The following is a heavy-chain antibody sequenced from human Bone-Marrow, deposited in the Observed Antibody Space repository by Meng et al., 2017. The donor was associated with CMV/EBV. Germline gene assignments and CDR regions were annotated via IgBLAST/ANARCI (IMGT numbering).Heavy chain of an antibody. D-gene: IGHD6-19*01. CDR3: ARDTGYSSGWGPFDY. Sequence: VSGFTVSSNYMSWVRQATGKGLEWVSIIYSGGSTYYADSVKGRFTISRDKSKNTLHLQMNSLRVEDTAVYYCARDTGYSSGWGPFDYWGQGTLVTVSS. CDR2: IYSGGST. J-gene: IGHJ4*02. V-gene: IGHV3-53*01. CDR1: GFTVSSNY.